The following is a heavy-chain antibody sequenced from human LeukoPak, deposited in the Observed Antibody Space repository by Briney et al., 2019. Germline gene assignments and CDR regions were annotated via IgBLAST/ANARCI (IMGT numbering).Heavy chain of an antibody. CDR2: IIPIFGTA. CDR1: GGTFSSYA. V-gene: IGHV1-69*06. D-gene: IGHD6-19*01. CDR3: ASAGIAVAGDGNWFDP. J-gene: IGHJ5*02. Sequence: GASVKVSCKASGGTFSSYAISWVRQAPGQGLEWMGGIIPIFGTANYAQKFQGRVTITADKSTSTAYMELSSLRSEDTAIYYCASAGIAVAGDGNWFDPWGQGTLVTVSP.